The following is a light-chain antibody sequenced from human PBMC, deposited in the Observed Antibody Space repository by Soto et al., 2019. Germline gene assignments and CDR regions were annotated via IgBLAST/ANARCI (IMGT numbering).Light chain of an antibody. V-gene: IGLV2-14*01. Sequence: QSVLTRPASVSGSPGQSITISCTGTSSDVGGYNYVSWYQQHPGKAPKLMIYDVSNRPSGVSNRFSGSKSGNTASLTISGLQAEDEADYYCSSYTSSSIFYVFGTGTKVTVL. CDR1: SSDVGGYNY. J-gene: IGLJ1*01. CDR2: DVS. CDR3: SSYTSSSIFYV.